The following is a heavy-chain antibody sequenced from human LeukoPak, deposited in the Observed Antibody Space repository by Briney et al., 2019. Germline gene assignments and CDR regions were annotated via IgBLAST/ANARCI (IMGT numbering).Heavy chain of an antibody. CDR2: INTDGSTT. V-gene: IGHV3-74*01. D-gene: IGHD5-12*01. CDR1: GFPFSTYR. J-gene: IGHJ4*02. CDR3: AKESGYDVDLEY. Sequence: QPGGSLTLPCAGSGFPFSTYRRHWARNPRGGALVWVSGINTDGSTTSYADSVRGRFTISRDNAKNTLYLQMTSLRVEDTALYYCAKESGYDVDLEYWGQGALVTVSS.